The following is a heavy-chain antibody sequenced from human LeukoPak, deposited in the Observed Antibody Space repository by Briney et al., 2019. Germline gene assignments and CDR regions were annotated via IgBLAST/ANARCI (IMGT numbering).Heavy chain of an antibody. Sequence: GGSLRLSCAASGFTFSSYVMHWVRQATGKGLEWVSAIGTAGDTYYPGSVKGRFTISRENAKNSLYLQMNSLRAGDTAVYYCARGLGGDYFDYWGQGTLVSVSS. J-gene: IGHJ4*02. D-gene: IGHD4-23*01. CDR3: ARGLGGDYFDY. V-gene: IGHV3-13*01. CDR2: IGTAGDT. CDR1: GFTFSSYV.